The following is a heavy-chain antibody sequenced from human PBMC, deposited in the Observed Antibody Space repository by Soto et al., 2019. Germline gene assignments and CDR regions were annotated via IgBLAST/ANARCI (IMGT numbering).Heavy chain of an antibody. V-gene: IGHV3-30*02. Sequence: GGSLRLSCAASGFNFLSYGMHWVRQAPGKGLEWVASVWFDGSNENYADSVKARFTISRDNSKNTIYLQMDSLRAEDTAVYYCAKRATGTYFDYWGQGTLVTVSS. CDR3: AKRATGTYFDY. D-gene: IGHD1-1*01. J-gene: IGHJ4*02. CDR1: GFNFLSYG. CDR2: VWFDGSNE.